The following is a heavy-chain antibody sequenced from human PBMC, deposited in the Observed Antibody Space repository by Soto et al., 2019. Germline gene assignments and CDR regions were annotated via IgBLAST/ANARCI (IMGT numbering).Heavy chain of an antibody. J-gene: IGHJ4*02. CDR3: ARSASGGTFDF. V-gene: IGHV6-1*01. CDR2: TYFRSKWFN. D-gene: IGHD6-13*01. CDR1: GDSVSSNSVA. Sequence: PSQTLSLTCAISGDSVSSNSVAWNWIRQSPSRGLEWLGRTYFRSKWFNDYAVSVKSRITINPDTSKNQFSLQLNSVTPEDMAVFYCARSASGGTFDFWGQGTLVTVSS.